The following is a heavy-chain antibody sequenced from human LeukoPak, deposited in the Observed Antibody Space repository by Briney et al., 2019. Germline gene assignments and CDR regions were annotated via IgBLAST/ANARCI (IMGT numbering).Heavy chain of an antibody. Sequence: GGSLRLSCAASGFTFSDYYMSWIRQAPGKGLEWVSYISSSGSTIYYADSVKGRFTISRDNAKNSLYLQMNSLRAEDTAVYYCAKAVQINYYYYYYMDVWGKGTTVTVSS. CDR1: GFTFSDYY. J-gene: IGHJ6*03. D-gene: IGHD1-1*01. CDR2: ISSSGSTI. CDR3: AKAVQINYYYYYYMDV. V-gene: IGHV3-11*01.